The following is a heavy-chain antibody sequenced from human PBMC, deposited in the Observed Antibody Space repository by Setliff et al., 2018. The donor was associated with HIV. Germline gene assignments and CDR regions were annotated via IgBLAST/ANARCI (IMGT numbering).Heavy chain of an antibody. CDR2: IKTRADGGAA. CDR3: VAVTSLGGFKVLGS. CDR1: GFNFVNAW. D-gene: IGHD3-16*01. V-gene: IGHV3-15*01. J-gene: IGHJ4*02. Sequence: PGGSLRLSCATSGFNFVNAWMSWVRQAPGKGLECLGRIKTRADGGAADSAEPVKGRFTISSDDSKSTLYLQMNSLKTEDTAVYYCVAVTSLGGFKVLGSWGQGTLVTVSS.